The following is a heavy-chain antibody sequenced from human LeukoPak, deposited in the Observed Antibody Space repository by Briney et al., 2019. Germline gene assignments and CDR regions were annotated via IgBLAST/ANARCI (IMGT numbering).Heavy chain of an antibody. CDR3: ARGGYSYGYSPTYYFDY. V-gene: IGHV3-33*01. D-gene: IGHD5-18*01. CDR1: GFTFSSYG. CDR2: IGYDGSNK. J-gene: IGHJ4*02. Sequence: GGSLRLSCAASGFTFSSYGMHWVRQASGKGLEWVAVIGYDGSNKYYADSVKGRFTISRDNSKNTLYLQMNSLRAEDTAVYYCARGGYSYGYSPTYYFDYWGQGTLVTVSS.